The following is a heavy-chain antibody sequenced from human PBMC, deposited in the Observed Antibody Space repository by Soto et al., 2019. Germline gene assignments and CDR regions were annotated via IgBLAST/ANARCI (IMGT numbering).Heavy chain of an antibody. V-gene: IGHV4-59*01. CDR1: GGSISSYY. D-gene: IGHD3-16*02. CDR2: IYYSGST. J-gene: IGHJ4*02. CDR3: ARGETYDYVWGSYRYNY. Sequence: SETLSLTCTVSGGSISSYYWSWIRQPPGKGLEWIGYIYYSGSTNYNPSLKSRVTISVDTSKNQFSLKLSSVTAADTAVYYCARGETYDYVWGSYRYNYWGQGTLVTVSS.